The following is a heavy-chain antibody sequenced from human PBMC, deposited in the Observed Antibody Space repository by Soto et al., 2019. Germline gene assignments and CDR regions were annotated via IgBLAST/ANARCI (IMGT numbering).Heavy chain of an antibody. V-gene: IGHV1-46*01. CDR3: ARGLYYYDSSGYYYDYYYGMDV. CDR1: GYSFTTYY. J-gene: IGHJ6*02. Sequence: GASLKVSCKASGYSFTTYYMQWARQATGQGLEWMGILNPNGGFTDYAQKFQGRVTMTRNTSTSTAYMELSSLRSEDTAVYYCARGLYYYDSSGYYYDYYYGMDVWGQGTTVTVSS. D-gene: IGHD3-22*01. CDR2: LNPNGGFT.